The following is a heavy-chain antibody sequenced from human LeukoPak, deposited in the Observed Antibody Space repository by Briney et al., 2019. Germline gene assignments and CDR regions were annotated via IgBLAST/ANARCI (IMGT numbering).Heavy chain of an antibody. V-gene: IGHV1-2*02. CDR3: ARDIVATIIISGFDP. CDR1: GYTFTGYY. D-gene: IGHD5-12*01. J-gene: IGHJ5*02. Sequence: ASVKVSCKASGYTFTGYYMHWVRQAPGQGLEWMGWINPNSGGTNYAQKFQGRVTMTRDTSISTAYMELSRLRSDDTAVYYCARDIVATIIISGFDPWGQGTLVTVSS. CDR2: INPNSGGT.